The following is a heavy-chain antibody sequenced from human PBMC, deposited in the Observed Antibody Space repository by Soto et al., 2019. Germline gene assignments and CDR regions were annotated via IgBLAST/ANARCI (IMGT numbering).Heavy chain of an antibody. J-gene: IGHJ4*02. Sequence: SGPTLVNPTHTLTLTCVFSGFSRSTRGMSVSWIRQPPGKALEWLALIDWSDDVYYNTSLKTRLSMSKDTSKNLVVLIITNLDPSYTATYYCARISASYQRGFDSWGRGTLVTVSS. CDR2: IDWSDDV. D-gene: IGHD1-26*01. V-gene: IGHV2-70*13. CDR1: GFSRSTRGMS. CDR3: ARISASYQRGFDS.